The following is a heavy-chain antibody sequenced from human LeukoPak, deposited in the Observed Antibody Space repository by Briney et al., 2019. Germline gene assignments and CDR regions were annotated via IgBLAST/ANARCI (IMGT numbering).Heavy chain of an antibody. Sequence: GGSLRLSCAASGFTFSNYGMHWVRQAPGKGLEWLAVIWNDGSNKYYADSVKGRFSISRDNSKNTLYLQMNSLRVEDTAVYYCAGRNTYYDILTDYRYPSHYSYGMDVWGKGTTVTVSS. CDR1: GFTFSNYG. V-gene: IGHV3-33*01. D-gene: IGHD3-9*01. J-gene: IGHJ6*04. CDR3: AGRNTYYDILTDYRYPSHYSYGMDV. CDR2: IWNDGSNK.